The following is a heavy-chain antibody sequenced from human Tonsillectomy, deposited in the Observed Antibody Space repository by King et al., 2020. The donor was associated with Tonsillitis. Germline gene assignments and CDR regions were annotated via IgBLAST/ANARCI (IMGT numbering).Heavy chain of an antibody. Sequence: QLVQSGGGVVQPGRSLRLSCAASGFTFSSYAMHWVRQAPGKGLEWVAVISYDGSNKYYADSVKGRFTISRDNSKNTLYLQMNSLRGEDTAVYYCAREIVGPTYYDFWSGYGPLDYWGQGTLVTVSS. D-gene: IGHD3-3*01. CDR1: GFTFSSYA. J-gene: IGHJ4*02. CDR2: ISYDGSNK. CDR3: AREIVGPTYYDFWSGYGPLDY. V-gene: IGHV3-30*04.